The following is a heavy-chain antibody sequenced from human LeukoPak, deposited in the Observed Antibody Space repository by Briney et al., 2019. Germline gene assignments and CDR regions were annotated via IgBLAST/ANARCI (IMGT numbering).Heavy chain of an antibody. Sequence: GGSLRLSCAASGFTFSRYGMHWVRQAPGKGLEWVSSISIGSTYTYYADSVKGRFTISRDNAKNSLYLQMNSLRAEDTAVYYCVGSDTIGYTPREWDYWFFDLWGRGTLVTVSS. V-gene: IGHV3-21*01. CDR2: ISIGSTYT. CDR1: GFTFSRYG. J-gene: IGHJ2*01. CDR3: VGSDTIGYTPREWDYWFFDL. D-gene: IGHD3-16*02.